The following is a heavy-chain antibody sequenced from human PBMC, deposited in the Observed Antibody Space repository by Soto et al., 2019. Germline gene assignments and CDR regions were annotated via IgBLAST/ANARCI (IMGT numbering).Heavy chain of an antibody. J-gene: IGHJ6*02. CDR1: GFTVNSNY. CDR3: GRHKAGMDV. D-gene: IGHD2-21*01. Sequence: GGCLRLSCAASGFTVNSNYMSWVRQAPGKGLEWVSVIYSGGSTYYADSVKGRFTISRDNSKNRLYLQMNSLRDEDTAVYYCGRHKAGMDVWGPATLVTFSS. CDR2: IYSGGST. V-gene: IGHV3-53*01.